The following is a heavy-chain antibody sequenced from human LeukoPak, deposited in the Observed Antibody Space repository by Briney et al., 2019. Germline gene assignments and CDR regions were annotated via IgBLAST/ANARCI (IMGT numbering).Heavy chain of an antibody. CDR3: ARSSQLVFL. Sequence: PSGTLSLTCTVSGGSISSSSYYWGWIRQPPGKGLEWIGSIYYSGSTYYNPSLKSRVTISVDTSKNQFSLKLSSVTAADTAVYYCARSSQLVFLWGQGTLVTVSS. CDR2: IYYSGST. J-gene: IGHJ4*02. V-gene: IGHV4-39*01. CDR1: GGSISSSSYY. D-gene: IGHD6-13*01.